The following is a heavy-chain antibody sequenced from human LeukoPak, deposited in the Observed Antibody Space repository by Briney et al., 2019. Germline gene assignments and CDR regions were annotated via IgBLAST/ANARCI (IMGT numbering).Heavy chain of an antibody. Sequence: GGSLRLSCAASGFTFSDYYMSWIRQAPGKGLEWDSYISSSGSTIYYADSVKGRFTISRDNAKNSLYLQMNSLRAEDTAVYYCARDVVESYPSRAFDIWGQGTMVTVSS. D-gene: IGHD1-26*01. CDR2: ISSSGSTI. J-gene: IGHJ3*02. V-gene: IGHV3-11*04. CDR1: GFTFSDYY. CDR3: ARDVVESYPSRAFDI.